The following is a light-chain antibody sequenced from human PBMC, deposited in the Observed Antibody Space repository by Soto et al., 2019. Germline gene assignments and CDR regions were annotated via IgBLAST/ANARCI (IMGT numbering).Light chain of an antibody. CDR3: QQLTNFRFT. J-gene: IGKJ2*01. V-gene: IGKV1-9*01. Sequence: IQFTQSPSSLSASVGDRVTITCRASQGINKFLAWYQQKPGKAPQLLIYGASTLQSGVPSRFSGSGSGTDFTLTISSLQPEDFATYYCQQLTNFRFTFGQGTKLDIK. CDR1: QGINKF. CDR2: GAS.